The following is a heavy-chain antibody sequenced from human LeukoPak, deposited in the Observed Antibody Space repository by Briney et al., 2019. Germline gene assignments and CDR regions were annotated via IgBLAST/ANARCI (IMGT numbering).Heavy chain of an antibody. CDR3: ARDTAVVVVAATPHVDY. CDR2: ITPNSGGT. J-gene: IGHJ4*02. D-gene: IGHD2-15*01. Sequence: ASVKVSCKASGYTFTAYYVHWVRQAPGQGLEWMGWITPNSGGTKYAQKLQGRVTMTTDTSTSTAYMELRSLRSDDTAVYYCARDTAVVVVAATPHVDYWGQGTLVTVSS. CDR1: GYTFTAYY. V-gene: IGHV1-2*02.